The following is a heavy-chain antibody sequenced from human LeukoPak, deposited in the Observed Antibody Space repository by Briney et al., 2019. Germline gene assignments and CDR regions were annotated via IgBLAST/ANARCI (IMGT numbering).Heavy chain of an antibody. V-gene: IGHV3-7*03. Sequence: GGSLRLSCAASGFTFSSYWMNWARQAPGKGLEWVASINHNGNVNYYVDSVKGRFTISRDNSKNTLYLQMNSLRAEDTAVYYCARSSGWSFDYWGQGTLVTVSS. CDR1: GFTFSSYW. D-gene: IGHD6-19*01. J-gene: IGHJ4*02. CDR2: INHNGNVN. CDR3: ARSSGWSFDY.